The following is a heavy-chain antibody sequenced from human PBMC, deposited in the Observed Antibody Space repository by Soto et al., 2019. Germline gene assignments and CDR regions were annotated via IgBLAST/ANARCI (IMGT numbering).Heavy chain of an antibody. J-gene: IGHJ4*02. CDR2: IYHSGST. D-gene: IGHD1-26*01. V-gene: IGHV4-4*02. CDR1: GGSISSRNW. CDR3: ARNSGNSDYDY. Sequence: QVQLQESGPGLVKPSGTLSLTCAVSGGSISSRNWWSWVRQPPGKGLEWIGEIYHSGSTNYNPSLKSRVTLSVDKSKNQFSLKLSSVTAADTALYYCARNSGNSDYDYWGQGPLVTVSS.